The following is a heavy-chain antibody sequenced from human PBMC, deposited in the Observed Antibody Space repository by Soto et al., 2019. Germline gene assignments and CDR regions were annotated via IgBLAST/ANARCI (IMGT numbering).Heavy chain of an antibody. J-gene: IGHJ4*02. CDR3: SRGHDAYKMGNY. Sequence: PSETLSLTCAVYGGSFSGYYWTWIRQPPEKGLEWIGEIDSSGSIHYNPSLKSRATISVDTSTNQFSLKLNSVTAADTAVYFCSRGHDAYKMGNYWGQGALVTVSS. D-gene: IGHD3-16*01. CDR2: IDSSGSI. V-gene: IGHV4-34*01. CDR1: GGSFSGYY.